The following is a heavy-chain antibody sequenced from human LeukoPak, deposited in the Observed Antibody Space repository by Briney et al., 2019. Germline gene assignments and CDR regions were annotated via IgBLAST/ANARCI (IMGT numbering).Heavy chain of an antibody. V-gene: IGHV3-21*01. D-gene: IGHD3/OR15-3a*01. CDR3: ARDSGTALIFSNFDC. CDR2: ISSGSSYI. CDR1: GFTFSSYS. Sequence: GGSLRLSCAASGFTFSSYSMNWVRQAPGKGLEWVSSISSGSSYIYYANSVKGRFTISRDNAKNSLYLQMNSLRAEDTAVYYCARDSGTALIFSNFDCWGQGTLVTVSS. J-gene: IGHJ4*02.